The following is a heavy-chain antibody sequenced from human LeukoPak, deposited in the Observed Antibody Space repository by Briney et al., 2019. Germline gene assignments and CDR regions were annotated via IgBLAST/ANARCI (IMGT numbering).Heavy chain of an antibody. CDR3: ARGNGSSWYGYYYYYGMDV. CDR2: IYPGDSDT. Sequence: GESLKISCKGSGYSFTSYWIGWVRQMPGKGLEWMGIIYPGDSDTRYSPSFQGQVTISADKSISTAYLQWSSLKASDTAMYYCARGNGSSWYGYYYYYGMDVWGQGTTVTVSS. V-gene: IGHV5-51*01. J-gene: IGHJ6*02. D-gene: IGHD6-13*01. CDR1: GYSFTSYW.